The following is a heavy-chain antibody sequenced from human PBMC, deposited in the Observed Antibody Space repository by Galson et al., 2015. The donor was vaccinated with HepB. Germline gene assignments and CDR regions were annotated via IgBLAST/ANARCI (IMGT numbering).Heavy chain of an antibody. D-gene: IGHD6-13*01. V-gene: IGHV3-23*01. CDR3: AKFTTGIAAAPFDY. CDR1: GFTFSSYA. J-gene: IGHJ4*02. CDR2: VSGTAGST. Sequence: SLRLFCAASGFTFSSYAMNWVRQAPGKGLEWVSAVSGTAGSTYYADSVKGRFTISRDNSKNTLYLQMNSLRAEDTAVYYCAKFTTGIAAAPFDYWGQGTLVTVSS.